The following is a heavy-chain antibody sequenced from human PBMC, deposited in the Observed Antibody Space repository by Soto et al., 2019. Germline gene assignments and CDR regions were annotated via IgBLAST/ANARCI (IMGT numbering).Heavy chain of an antibody. Sequence: PGETLKIPCNGSGYSFTSYWIGWVRQRPGNGLEWMGIIYPGYSHTRYSPSLQGQVTISADRSSSPAYLQWSSLKASDTAMYYCARHIGGFRPGAANCCGQGTLGTVSS. D-gene: IGHD6-13*01. CDR3: ARHIGGFRPGAANC. V-gene: IGHV5-51*01. CDR1: GYSFTSYW. J-gene: IGHJ4*02. CDR2: IYPGYSHT.